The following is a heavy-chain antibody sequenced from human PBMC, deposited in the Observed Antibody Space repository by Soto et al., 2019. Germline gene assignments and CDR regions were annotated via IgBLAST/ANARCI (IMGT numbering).Heavy chain of an antibody. V-gene: IGHV3-33*08. CDR3: AREENYYDSSGYYYYGMDV. D-gene: IGHD3-22*01. CDR1: GFTFSNYA. CDR2: IWYDGSNK. Sequence: GGSLRLSCVASGFTFSNYAMHWVRQAPGKGLEWVAVIWYDGSNKYYADSVKGRFTISRDNSKNTLYLQMNSLRAEDTAVYYCAREENYYDSSGYYYYGMDVWGQGTTVTVSS. J-gene: IGHJ6*02.